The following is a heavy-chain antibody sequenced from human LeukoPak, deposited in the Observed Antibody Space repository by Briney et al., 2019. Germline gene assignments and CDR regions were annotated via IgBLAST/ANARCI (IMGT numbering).Heavy chain of an antibody. Sequence: SETLSLTCTVSGGSISSYYWSWIRQPPGKGLEWIGYIYYSESTNYNPSLKSRVTISVDTSKNQFSLKLSSVTAADTAVYYCARASYGDLFDYWGQGTLVTVSS. CDR2: IYYSEST. V-gene: IGHV4-59*01. D-gene: IGHD4-17*01. J-gene: IGHJ4*02. CDR1: GGSISSYY. CDR3: ARASYGDLFDY.